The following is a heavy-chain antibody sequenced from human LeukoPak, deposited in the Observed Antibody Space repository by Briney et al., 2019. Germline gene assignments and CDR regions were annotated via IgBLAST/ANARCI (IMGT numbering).Heavy chain of an antibody. CDR3: TRDGYGLDVFDI. V-gene: IGHV3-74*01. J-gene: IGHJ3*02. CDR2: ASSDGSIT. Sequence: GGSLRLSCAASGFTFSSYAMSWVRQAPGKGLEWVSRASSDGSITTYADGVKGRFTISRDNAKNTLYLQMDSLKAEDTAIYYCTRDGYGLDVFDIWGQGTMVTVSS. D-gene: IGHD1-1*01. CDR1: GFTFSSYA.